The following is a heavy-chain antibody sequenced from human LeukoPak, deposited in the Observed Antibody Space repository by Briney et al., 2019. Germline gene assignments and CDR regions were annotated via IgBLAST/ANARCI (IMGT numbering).Heavy chain of an antibody. CDR2: IYSRGDT. D-gene: IGHD3-10*02. CDR3: AELGITMIGGV. V-gene: IGHV3-23*03. J-gene: IGHJ6*04. Sequence: GGSLRLSCAASGLTFRSYAMNWVRQAPGKGLEWVSLIYSRGDTKYADSVKGRFTISRDNSKNSLYLQMNSLRAEDTAVYYCAELGITMIGGVWGKGTTVTISS. CDR1: GLTFRSYA.